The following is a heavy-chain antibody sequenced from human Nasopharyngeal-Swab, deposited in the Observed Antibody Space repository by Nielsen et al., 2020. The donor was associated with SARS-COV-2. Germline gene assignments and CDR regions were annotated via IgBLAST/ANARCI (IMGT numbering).Heavy chain of an antibody. CDR3: ARRFHSSSWYTDYDY. D-gene: IGHD6-13*01. Sequence: VRQMPGKGLEWMGRIDPSDSYTNYSPSFQGHVTISVDKFISTAYLQWSSLKASDTAMYYCARRFHSSSWYTDYDYWGQGTLVTVSS. J-gene: IGHJ4*02. V-gene: IGHV5-10-1*01. CDR2: IDPSDSYT.